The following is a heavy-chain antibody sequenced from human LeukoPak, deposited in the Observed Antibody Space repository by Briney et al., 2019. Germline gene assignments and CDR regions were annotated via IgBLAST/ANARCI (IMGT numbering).Heavy chain of an antibody. V-gene: IGHV7-4-1*02. CDR2: INTNTGNP. J-gene: IGHJ4*02. CDR3: ARLSRAYYVDY. Sequence: ASVKVSCKASGYTFTSYAMNWVRQTPGQGLEWTGWINTNTGNPTYAQGFTGRFVFSLDTSVSTAYLQISSLKAEDTAVYYCARLSRAYYVDYWGQGTLVTVSS. D-gene: IGHD3-10*01. CDR1: GYTFTSYA.